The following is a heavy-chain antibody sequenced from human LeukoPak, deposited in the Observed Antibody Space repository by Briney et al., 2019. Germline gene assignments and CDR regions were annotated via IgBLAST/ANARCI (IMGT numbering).Heavy chain of an antibody. Sequence: GGSLRLSCAASGFTFDDYGMSWVRQAPGKGLEWVSGINWNGGSTGYADSMKGRFTISRDNAKNSLYLQMNSLRAEDTALYHCARSGRYCSGGNCYSGAFDIWGQGTMVTVSS. D-gene: IGHD2-15*01. CDR1: GFTFDDYG. V-gene: IGHV3-20*01. J-gene: IGHJ3*02. CDR2: INWNGGST. CDR3: ARSGRYCSGGNCYSGAFDI.